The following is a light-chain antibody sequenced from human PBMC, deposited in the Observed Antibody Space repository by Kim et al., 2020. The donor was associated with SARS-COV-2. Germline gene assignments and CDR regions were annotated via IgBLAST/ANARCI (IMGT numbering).Light chain of an antibody. V-gene: IGKV1-17*03. J-gene: IGKJ4*01. CDR1: QGINNF. CDR2: AAS. CDR3: VQQYNYPVT. Sequence: DIQMTQSPSAMSASVGDRVTITCRASQGINNFLAWFQLKPGKGPKRLIYAASSLQSGVPSRFSGSGSGTEFSLTISSLQPEDFATYYCVQQYNYPVTFGGGTKVDIK.